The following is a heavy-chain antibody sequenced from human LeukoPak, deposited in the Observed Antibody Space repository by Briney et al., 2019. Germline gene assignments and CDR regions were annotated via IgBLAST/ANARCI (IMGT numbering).Heavy chain of an antibody. CDR2: ITSSSSYI. Sequence: GGSLRLSCAASGFTFNTYNMNWVRQAPGQGLEWVSSITSSSSYIYYADSVKGRFTISRDNAKNSLYLQMNSLRAEDTAVYYCARVGGRDRYSDYYYYYYMDVWGKGTTVTVSS. V-gene: IGHV3-21*01. J-gene: IGHJ6*03. CDR1: GFTFNTYN. D-gene: IGHD2-15*01. CDR3: ARVGGRDRYSDYYYYYYMDV.